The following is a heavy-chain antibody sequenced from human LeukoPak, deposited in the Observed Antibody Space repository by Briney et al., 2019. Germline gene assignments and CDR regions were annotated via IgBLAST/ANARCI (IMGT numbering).Heavy chain of an antibody. CDR2: IRSKANSYAT. Sequence: GGSLKLSCAASGLTFSGSAMHWVRQASGKGLEWVGRIRSKANSYATAYAASVKGRFTISRDDSKNTAYLQMNSLKTEDTAVYYCLCMEDVWGQGTTVTVSS. CDR3: LCMEDV. D-gene: IGHD2-8*01. V-gene: IGHV3-73*01. CDR1: GLTFSGSA. J-gene: IGHJ6*02.